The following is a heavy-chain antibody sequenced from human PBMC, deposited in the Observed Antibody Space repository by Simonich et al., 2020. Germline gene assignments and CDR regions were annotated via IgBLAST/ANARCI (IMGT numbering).Heavy chain of an antibody. D-gene: IGHD1-1*01. CDR3: ARWTATGYYFDY. V-gene: IGHV3-53*01. Sequence: EVQLVESGGGLIQPGGSLRLSCAASGFTVRSNYMSWVRQAPGKGLEWVSFIYSGGSTYYADSVKGRFTISRDNSKNTLYLQINSLRAEDTAVYYCARWTATGYYFDYWGQGTLVTVSS. CDR2: IYSGGST. J-gene: IGHJ4*02. CDR1: GFTVRSNY.